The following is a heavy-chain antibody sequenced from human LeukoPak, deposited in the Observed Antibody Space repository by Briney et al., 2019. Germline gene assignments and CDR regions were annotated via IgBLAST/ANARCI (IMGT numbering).Heavy chain of an antibody. V-gene: IGHV1-2*02. CDR2: INPNSGGT. D-gene: IGHD6-19*01. CDR1: GYTFSGYY. CDR3: AREEGSGWYVNALDI. J-gene: IGHJ3*02. Sequence: ASVKVSCKASGYTFSGYYMHWVRQAPGQGLEWMGWINPNSGGTYYAQKFQGRVTMTTDTSTSTAYMELRSLRSDDTAVYYCAREEGSGWYVNALDIWGQGTMVTVSS.